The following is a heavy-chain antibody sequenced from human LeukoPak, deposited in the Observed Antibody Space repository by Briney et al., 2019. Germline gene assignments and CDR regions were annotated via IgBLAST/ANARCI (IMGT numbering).Heavy chain of an antibody. J-gene: IGHJ4*02. CDR1: GFPFSTFW. CDR2: ISGSGDST. Sequence: GGSLRLSCAVSGFPFSTFWMSWVRQAPGKGLEWVSTISGSGDSTYYADSVKGWFTISRDNSKNTLYLQMNSLRAEDTAVYYCAKESGRRITMIVRYYFDYWGQGTLVTVS. V-gene: IGHV3-23*01. CDR3: AKESGRRITMIVRYYFDY. D-gene: IGHD3-22*01.